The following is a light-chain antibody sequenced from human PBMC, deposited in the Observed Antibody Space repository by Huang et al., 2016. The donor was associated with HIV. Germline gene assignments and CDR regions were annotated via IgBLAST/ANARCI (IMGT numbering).Light chain of an antibody. CDR1: QRVASNY. J-gene: IGKJ5*01. V-gene: IGKV3-20*01. CDR2: EAA. CDR3: QQYGSSPIT. Sequence: IVLTQSPGTMSLSPGETATLSCRAGQRVASNYLAWYQQIPGHAPRLLIHEAATRAAGIPGRFSGMGSGTDFTLTISRLEPEDFAVYYCQQYGSSPITFGQGTRLEIK.